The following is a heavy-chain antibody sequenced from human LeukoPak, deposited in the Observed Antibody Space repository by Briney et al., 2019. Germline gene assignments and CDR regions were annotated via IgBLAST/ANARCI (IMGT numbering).Heavy chain of an antibody. Sequence: SETLSLTCTVSGGSISSYYWSWIRQPPGKGLEWIGYIYYSGSTNYNPSLKSRVTISVDTSKNQFSLKLSSVTAADTAVYYCARSGASAMVPFDYWGQGTLVTVSS. CDR3: ARSGASAMVPFDY. J-gene: IGHJ4*02. CDR1: GGSISSYY. D-gene: IGHD5-18*01. V-gene: IGHV4-59*12. CDR2: IYYSGST.